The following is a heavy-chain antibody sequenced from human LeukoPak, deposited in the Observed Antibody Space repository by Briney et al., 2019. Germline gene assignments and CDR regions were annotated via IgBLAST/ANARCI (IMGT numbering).Heavy chain of an antibody. CDR2: IYGADYTT. D-gene: IGHD1-7*01. J-gene: IGHJ4*02. V-gene: IGHV5-51*01. Sequence: GESLKISCKGSGYSFTSYWIGWVRQMPGKGLEWMGVIYGADYTTIYSPPFHGQITISADKSISTAYLQWTSLKASDTAMYYWARRPAGTRTFDYWGQGALVTVSS. CDR3: ARRPAGTRTFDY. CDR1: GYSFTSYW.